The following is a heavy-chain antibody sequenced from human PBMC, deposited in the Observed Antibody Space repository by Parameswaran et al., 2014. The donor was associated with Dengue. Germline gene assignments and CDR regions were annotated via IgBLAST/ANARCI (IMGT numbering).Heavy chain of an antibody. Sequence: RWIRQPPGKGLEWIGEINHSGSTNYNPSLKSRVTISVDTSKNQFSLKLSSVTAADTAVYYCARSRGSYYFSDYWGQGTLVTSPQ. CDR3: ARSRGSYYFSDY. V-gene: IGHV4-34*01. J-gene: IGHJ4*02. CDR2: INHSGST. D-gene: IGHD3-10*01.